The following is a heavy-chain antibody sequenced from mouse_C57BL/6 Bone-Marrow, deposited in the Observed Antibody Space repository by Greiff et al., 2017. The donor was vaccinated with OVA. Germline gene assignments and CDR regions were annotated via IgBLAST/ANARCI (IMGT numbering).Heavy chain of an antibody. CDR1: GYTFTDYY. Sequence: CKASGYTFTDYYMNWVKQSHGKSLEWIGDINPNNGGTSYNQKFKGKATLTVDKSSSTAYMELRSLTSEDSAVYYCARTRGFAYWGQGTLVTVSA. J-gene: IGHJ3*01. V-gene: IGHV1-26*01. CDR2: INPNNGGT. CDR3: ARTRGFAY.